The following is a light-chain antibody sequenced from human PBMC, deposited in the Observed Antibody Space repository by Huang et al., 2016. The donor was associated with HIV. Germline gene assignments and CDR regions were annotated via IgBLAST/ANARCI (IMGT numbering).Light chain of an antibody. J-gene: IGKJ2*01. V-gene: IGKV3-15*01. Sequence: VMMSQSPATLAASPGERVTLSCGASQSVNTNLAWYQQKPGRPPRLLIYAASTRATGVPARCAGSGSGTEFTLTIDSLQSDDFAVYYCQQYNKWPPEYTFGQGTRLEIK. CDR2: AAS. CDR1: QSVNTN. CDR3: QQYNKWPPEYT.